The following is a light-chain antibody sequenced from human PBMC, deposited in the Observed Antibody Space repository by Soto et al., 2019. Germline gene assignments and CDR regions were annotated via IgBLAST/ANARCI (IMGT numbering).Light chain of an antibody. V-gene: IGKV3-20*01. Sequence: EIVLTQSPGTLSLSPGERATLSCRASQSVNGSYLAWYQQKPGRAPRLLLYDASSRATGIPDRFSGSGSGTDFTLTISRLEPEDFAVYYCQQYGSSPPGTFGQGTKVEIK. CDR3: QQYGSSPPGT. J-gene: IGKJ1*01. CDR2: DAS. CDR1: QSVNGSY.